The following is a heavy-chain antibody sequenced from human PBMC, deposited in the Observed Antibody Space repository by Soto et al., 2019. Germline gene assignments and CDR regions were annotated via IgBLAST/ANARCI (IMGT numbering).Heavy chain of an antibody. J-gene: IGHJ4*02. Sequence: ASETLSLTCTVSGGSISSGGYYWNWIRQHPGKGLEWIGYIYYSGSTYYNPSLKSRVSISVDTSKNHFSLKLTSVTAADTAVYYCATGDYKGYFDYWGQGTLVT. CDR1: GGSISSGGYY. CDR3: ATGDYKGYFDY. D-gene: IGHD4-4*01. CDR2: IYYSGST. V-gene: IGHV4-31*03.